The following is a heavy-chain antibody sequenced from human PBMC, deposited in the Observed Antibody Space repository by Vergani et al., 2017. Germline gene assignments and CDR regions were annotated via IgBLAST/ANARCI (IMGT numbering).Heavy chain of an antibody. V-gene: IGHV4-4*07. CDR3: AKGPTSSRGYFDH. D-gene: IGHD5-24*01. CDR1: TESISRYY. J-gene: IGHJ4*03. Sequence: QVQLQESGPGLVKPSETLSLTCSVSTESISRYYWSWIRQPAGKGLEWIGRVFSSVSTVYNPALKSRVIMSLDKSKKQLSLNLTSVTAADTAVYYCAKGPTSSRGYFDHWGQGTLVIASS. CDR2: VFSSVST.